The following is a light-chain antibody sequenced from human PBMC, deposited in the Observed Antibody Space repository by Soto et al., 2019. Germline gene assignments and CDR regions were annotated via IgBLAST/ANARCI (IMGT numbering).Light chain of an antibody. Sequence: DIHLAQAPSTLSASVVDIVTVTCRASQSISTSLAWYQQKPGKAPKLLIYMASNLESGVPSRFSGSGSGTEFTLTISSLQPDDFAVYYCQQYGSSYQTFGQGTKVDIK. CDR1: QSISTS. CDR2: MAS. V-gene: IGKV1-5*03. J-gene: IGKJ1*01. CDR3: QQYGSSYQT.